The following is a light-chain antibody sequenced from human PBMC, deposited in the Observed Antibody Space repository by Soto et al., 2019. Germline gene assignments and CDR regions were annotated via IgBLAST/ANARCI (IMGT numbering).Light chain of an antibody. CDR3: AAWDDSLNGLYV. CDR1: SSNIGRNP. J-gene: IGLJ6*01. CDR2: SSN. Sequence: QAVVTQPPSASGTPGQRVTISCSGSSSNIGRNPVNWYLQLPGTAPKLLIYSSNQRPSGVPDRFSGSKSGTSASLAISGLQSEDEADYYCAAWDDSLNGLYVFGTGTQLTVL. V-gene: IGLV1-44*01.